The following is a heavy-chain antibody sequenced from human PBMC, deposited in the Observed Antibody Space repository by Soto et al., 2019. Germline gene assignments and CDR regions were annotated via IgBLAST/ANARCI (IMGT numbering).Heavy chain of an antibody. Sequence: ASVKVSCKSSGYRFETYAMSWVRQAPGQGLEWMGWIRAYNTDTYYAQKFQDRVTVTTDTSTGTAYMELRSLRSDDTAVYYCARGHGVIIGAMDVWGQGTTVTVSS. CDR1: GYRFETYA. J-gene: IGHJ6*02. CDR2: IRAYNTDT. CDR3: ARGHGVIIGAMDV. D-gene: IGHD3-3*01. V-gene: IGHV1-18*01.